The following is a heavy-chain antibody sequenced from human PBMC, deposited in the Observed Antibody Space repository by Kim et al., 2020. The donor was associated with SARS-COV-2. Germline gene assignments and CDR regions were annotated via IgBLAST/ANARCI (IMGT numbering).Heavy chain of an antibody. CDR1: GYSFTSYW. V-gene: IGHV5-51*01. CDR2: IYPGDSDT. J-gene: IGHJ4*02. D-gene: IGHD5-18*01. CDR3: ARRPRYSYGFSTAPFDY. Sequence: GESLKISCKGSGYSFTSYWIGWVRQMPGKGLEWMGIIYPGDSDTRYSPSFQGQVTISADKSISTAYLQWSSLKASDTAMYYCARRPRYSYGFSTAPFDYWGQGTLVTVSS.